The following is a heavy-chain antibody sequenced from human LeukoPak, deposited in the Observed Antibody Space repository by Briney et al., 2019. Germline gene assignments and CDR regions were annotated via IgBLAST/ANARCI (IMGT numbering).Heavy chain of an antibody. D-gene: IGHD2-15*01. Sequence: GGSLRLSCAASGFTFSSYEMNWVRQAPGKGLEWASGINWNGGSTGYADSVKGRFTISRDNAKNSLYLQMNSLRAEDTALYYCARDLLRYYYYMDVWGKGTTVTVSS. V-gene: IGHV3-20*04. J-gene: IGHJ6*03. CDR1: GFTFSSYE. CDR3: ARDLLRYYYYMDV. CDR2: INWNGGST.